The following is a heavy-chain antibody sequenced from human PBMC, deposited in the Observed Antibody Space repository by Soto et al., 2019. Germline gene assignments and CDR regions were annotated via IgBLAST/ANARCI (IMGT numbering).Heavy chain of an antibody. CDR3: ARARRLENWFDP. J-gene: IGHJ5*02. V-gene: IGHV4-4*07. CDR1: GGSLFRDY. CDR2: INSDGNT. Sequence: SETLSLTCTVSGGSLFRDYCTWLRQPAGGGVEWIGRINSDGNTNYSPSLKSRVTMSVDPSRKHFSLNLTAVTAADTASYFCARARRLENWFDPWGPGIQVTVSS. D-gene: IGHD5-12*01.